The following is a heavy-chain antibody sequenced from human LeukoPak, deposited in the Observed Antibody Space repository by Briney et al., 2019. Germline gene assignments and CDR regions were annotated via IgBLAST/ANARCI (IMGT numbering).Heavy chain of an antibody. D-gene: IGHD5-12*01. CDR3: ARGVAGYGPYDY. CDR2: MYYSGST. J-gene: IGHJ4*02. CDR1: GDSISTYY. Sequence: PPETLSLTCTVSGDSISTYYWSWIRQPPGKGLEWIGYMYYSGSTNYNPSLKSRVTISSDTPKNQFSLRLNSVTAADTAVYYCARGVAGYGPYDYWGQRTLVTVSS. V-gene: IGHV4-59*01.